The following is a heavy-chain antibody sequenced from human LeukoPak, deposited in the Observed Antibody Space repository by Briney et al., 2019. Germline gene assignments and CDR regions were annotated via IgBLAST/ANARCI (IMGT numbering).Heavy chain of an antibody. CDR1: GGSFSGYY. CDR3: ARGLPITGTTSGMDV. J-gene: IGHJ6*02. V-gene: IGHV4-34*01. CDR2: INHSGST. Sequence: SETLSLTCAVYGGSFSGYYWSRIRQPPGKGLEWIGEINHSGSTNYNPSLKSRVTISVDTSKNQFSLKLSSVTAADTAVYYCARGLPITGTTSGMDVWGQGTTVTVSS. D-gene: IGHD1-7*01.